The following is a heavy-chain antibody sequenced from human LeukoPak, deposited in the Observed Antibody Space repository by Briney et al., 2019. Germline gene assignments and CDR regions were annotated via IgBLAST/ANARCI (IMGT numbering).Heavy chain of an antibody. D-gene: IGHD5-18*01. V-gene: IGHV3-30*04. CDR3: AREVDTVMDWANDAFDI. J-gene: IGHJ3*02. CDR2: ISYDGVDK. Sequence: GRSLRLSCAASGFTFSHYAIHWARQVTGKGLEWVAGISYDGVDKYYPNDVEDRFIISRDNSNNTLFLQMKSLRAEDTAVYYCAREVDTVMDWANDAFDIWGQGTMVTVS. CDR1: GFTFSHYA.